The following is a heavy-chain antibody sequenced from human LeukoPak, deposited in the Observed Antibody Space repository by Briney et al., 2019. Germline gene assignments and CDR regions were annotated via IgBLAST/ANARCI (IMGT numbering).Heavy chain of an antibody. J-gene: IGHJ5*02. CDR2: IYYSGST. CDR1: GGSISSSSYY. V-gene: IGHV4-39*01. D-gene: IGHD2-2*01. Sequence: SETLSLTCTVSGGSISSSSYYWGWIRQPPGKGLGWIASIYYSGSTYYNPSLKSRVTISVDTSKNQFSLKLSSVTAADTAVYYCARHRGLGYCTTTSCYHLDWFDPWGQGALVTVSS. CDR3: ARHRGLGYCTTTSCYHLDWFDP.